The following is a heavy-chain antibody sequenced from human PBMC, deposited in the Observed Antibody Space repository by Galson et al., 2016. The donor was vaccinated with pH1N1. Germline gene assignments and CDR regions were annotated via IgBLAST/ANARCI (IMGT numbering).Heavy chain of an antibody. Sequence: SETLSLTCTVSGGSISSRYWSWIRQPAGKGLEWIGRVYTSGRTDSNPSLKSRVTMSMDTSNSQFSMILNSVTAADTAVYYCARGWNLDAFDIWGQGTMVTVSS. CDR3: ARGWNLDAFDI. CDR1: GGSISSRY. J-gene: IGHJ3*02. D-gene: IGHD1-1*01. CDR2: VYTSGRT. V-gene: IGHV4-4*07.